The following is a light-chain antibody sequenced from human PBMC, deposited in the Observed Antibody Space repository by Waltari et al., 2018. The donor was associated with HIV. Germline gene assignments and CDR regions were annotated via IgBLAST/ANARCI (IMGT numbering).Light chain of an antibody. CDR3: QQSFMIPLT. CDR2: SAT. V-gene: IGKV1-39*01. CDR1: QIISKS. Sequence: DIRMTQSPSPLSASPGDRVTITCRTSQIISKSLNWYRQKPGRAPQLLIYSATSLQRGVSSRFSGSGSASGTEFTLTINNFQPEDFATYYCQQSFMIPLTFGPGTKVD. J-gene: IGKJ3*01.